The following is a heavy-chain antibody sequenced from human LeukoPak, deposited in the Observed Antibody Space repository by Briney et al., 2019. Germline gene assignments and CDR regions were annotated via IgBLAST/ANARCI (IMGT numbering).Heavy chain of an antibody. D-gene: IGHD1-7*01. CDR1: GFTFSSYD. CDR3: AKSPDTWNYGFLDY. J-gene: IGHJ4*02. CDR2: IRPSGDNT. Sequence: GGSLRLSCAASGFTFSSYDMTWVRQAPGRGLEWVSSIRPSGDNTYYGDSVKGRFTISRDNSKNTLYLQMNSLRTEDTAVYYCAKSPDTWNYGFLDYWGQGTLVTVSS. V-gene: IGHV3-23*01.